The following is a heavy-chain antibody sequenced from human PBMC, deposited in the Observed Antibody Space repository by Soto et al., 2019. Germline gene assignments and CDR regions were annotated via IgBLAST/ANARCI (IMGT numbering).Heavy chain of an antibody. CDR2: INAGNGNT. J-gene: IGHJ5*02. Sequence: ASVKVSCKASGYTFTSYAMHWVRQAPGQRLEWMGWINAGNGNTKYSQKFQGRVTITRDTSASTAYMELSSLGSEDTAVYYCAREGRKQWLVARRYNWFDPWGQGTLVTVSS. V-gene: IGHV1-3*01. CDR3: AREGRKQWLVARRYNWFDP. D-gene: IGHD6-19*01. CDR1: GYTFTSYA.